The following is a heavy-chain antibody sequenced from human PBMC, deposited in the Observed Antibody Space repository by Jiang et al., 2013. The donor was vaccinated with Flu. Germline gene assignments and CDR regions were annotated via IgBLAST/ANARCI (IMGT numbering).Heavy chain of an antibody. CDR2: IDPSDSYT. D-gene: IGHD1-7*01. V-gene: IGHV5-10-1*01. J-gene: IGHJ6*01. CDR3: ASGTVSTAYGMDV. CDR1: GYSFTRSW. Sequence: GAEVKKPGESLRISCEGSGYSFTRSWISWVRQMPGKGLEWMGRIDPSDSYTNYSPSFQGHVTMSTDKSTSTAYLQWSSLKASDTAMYYCASGTVSTAYGMDVWGQGDHGHRLL.